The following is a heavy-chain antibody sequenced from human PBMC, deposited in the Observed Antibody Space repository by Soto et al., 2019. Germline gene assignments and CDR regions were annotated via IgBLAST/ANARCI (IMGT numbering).Heavy chain of an antibody. J-gene: IGHJ5*02. V-gene: IGHV3-21*04. CDR3: AKRPDWFDP. Sequence: GGSLRLSCAASGFTFSSYSMNWVRQAPGKGLEWVSSISSSSSYIYYADSVKGRFTISRDNSKSTLYLQMNSLRGDDTAIYYCAKRPDWFDPWGQGTLVTVSS. CDR1: GFTFSSYS. CDR2: ISSSSSYI.